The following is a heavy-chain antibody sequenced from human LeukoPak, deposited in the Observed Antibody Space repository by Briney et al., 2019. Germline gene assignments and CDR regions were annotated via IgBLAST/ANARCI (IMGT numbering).Heavy chain of an antibody. Sequence: ASVKVSCKASGYTLTGYYMHWVRQAPGQGLEWMGWINPNSGGTNYAQKFQGRVTMTRDTSISTAYMELSRLRSDDTAVYYCARVYSSSSRRCCGFDPWGQGTLVTVSS. CDR3: ARVYSSSSRRCCGFDP. J-gene: IGHJ5*02. CDR1: GYTLTGYY. D-gene: IGHD6-13*01. V-gene: IGHV1-2*02. CDR2: INPNSGGT.